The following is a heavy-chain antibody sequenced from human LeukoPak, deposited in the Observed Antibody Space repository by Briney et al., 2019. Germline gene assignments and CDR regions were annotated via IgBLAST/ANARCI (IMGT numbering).Heavy chain of an antibody. CDR2: IYYSGST. J-gene: IGHJ4*02. Sequence: SETLSLTCTVPGGSISSSSYYWGWIRQPPGKGLEWIGSIYYSGSTYYNPSLKSRVTIPVDTSKNQFSLKLSSVTSADTAVYYCARYFDYWGQGTLVTVSS. CDR3: ARYFDY. V-gene: IGHV4-39*01. CDR1: GGSISSSSYY.